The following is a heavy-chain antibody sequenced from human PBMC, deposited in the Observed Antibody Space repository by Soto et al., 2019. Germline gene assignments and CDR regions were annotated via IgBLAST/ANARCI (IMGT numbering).Heavy chain of an antibody. V-gene: IGHV4-31*03. CDR3: ASSPDY. Sequence: QVQLQESGPGLVKPSQTLSLTCTVSGGSIRSGGYYWSWIRQHPGKGLEWVGYIHDSGRTYSNPFLKSRVTISVDTSKNQFSLKLSSVTAADTAVYYCASSPDYWGQGTLVTVSS. CDR1: GGSIRSGGYY. J-gene: IGHJ4*02. CDR2: IHDSGRT.